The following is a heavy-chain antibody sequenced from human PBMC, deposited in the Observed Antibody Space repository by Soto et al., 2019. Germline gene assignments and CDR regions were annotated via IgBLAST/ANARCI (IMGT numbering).Heavy chain of an antibody. D-gene: IGHD3-16*01. Sequence: QVQLQESGPGLVKPSQTLSLTCTVSGGSISSSYYYWSWIRQHPGKGLEWIGYIYYSGSTYYNPSLKSRVTISVDTSKNQFSLKLSSVTAADTAVYYCASRLGDPGRLYFDYWGQGALVTVSS. CDR2: IYYSGST. J-gene: IGHJ4*02. V-gene: IGHV4-31*03. CDR3: ASRLGDPGRLYFDY. CDR1: GGSISSSYYY.